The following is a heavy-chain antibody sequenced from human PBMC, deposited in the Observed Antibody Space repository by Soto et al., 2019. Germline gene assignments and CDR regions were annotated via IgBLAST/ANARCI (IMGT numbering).Heavy chain of an antibody. D-gene: IGHD3-10*01. J-gene: IGHJ4*02. CDR1: GFSIRDFS. V-gene: IGHV3-48*01. Sequence: EVQLVESGGGLVQPGGPLRLSCAAPGFSIRDFSINWVRRAPGKGREWISYISTNNDAIYYADSVKGRFTISRDNAKNSLYLQMNSLRAEDTALYYCASVLGSRRSGSYPSYWGQGTLVTVSS. CDR2: ISTNNDAI. CDR3: ASVLGSRRSGSYPSY.